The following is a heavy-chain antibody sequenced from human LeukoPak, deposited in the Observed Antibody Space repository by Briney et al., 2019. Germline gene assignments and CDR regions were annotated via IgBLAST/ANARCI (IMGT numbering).Heavy chain of an antibody. CDR3: AREEYSGYDYGGDFDY. CDR1: GGSISSGSYY. J-gene: IGHJ4*02. D-gene: IGHD5-12*01. Sequence: SETLSLTYTVSGGSISSGSYYWSWIRQPAGKGLEWIGRIYNSGSTNYNPSLKSRVTISVDTSKNQFSLKLSSVTAADTAVYYCAREEYSGYDYGGDFDYWGQGTLVTVSS. CDR2: IYNSGST. V-gene: IGHV4-61*02.